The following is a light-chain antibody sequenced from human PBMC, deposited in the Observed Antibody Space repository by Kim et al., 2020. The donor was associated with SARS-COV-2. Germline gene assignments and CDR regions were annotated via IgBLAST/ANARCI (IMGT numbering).Light chain of an antibody. CDR1: QGISTW. Sequence: AAVGDRVTITCRASQGISTWLAWYQQQPDKAPKSLIFAASSLHSGVPSRFSGSGFGTDFTLTISSLQPEDFATYYCQQYDSNPLTFGGGTKVDIK. J-gene: IGKJ4*01. CDR3: QQYDSNPLT. V-gene: IGKV1D-16*01. CDR2: AAS.